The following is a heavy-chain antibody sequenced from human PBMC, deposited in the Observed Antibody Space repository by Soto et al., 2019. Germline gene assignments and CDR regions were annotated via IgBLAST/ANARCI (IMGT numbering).Heavy chain of an antibody. CDR3: ARHYDSSGYYYRGLDY. Sequence: QVQLVQSGAEVKRPGSSVKVSCKASGGTFSSYAISWVRQAPGQGLEWMGGIIPIFGTADYAQKFQGRVTITADETKGTGNMELSSLRSEDTAVYYCARHYDSSGYYYRGLDYWGQGTLVTVSS. V-gene: IGHV1-69*12. J-gene: IGHJ4*02. D-gene: IGHD3-22*01. CDR1: GGTFSSYA. CDR2: IIPIFGTA.